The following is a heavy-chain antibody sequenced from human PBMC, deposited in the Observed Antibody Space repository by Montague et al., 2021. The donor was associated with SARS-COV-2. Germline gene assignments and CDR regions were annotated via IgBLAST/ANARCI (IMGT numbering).Heavy chain of an antibody. Sequence: SETLSLTCSVSGDSITNHYWSWIRQPAGKGLEWIGRMHYTGKTNYSPLFSSRLTMSADTSKNQFSLKLTSVTAADTAIYFCARDTCDCGAGRQGTIDFWGQGALVTVSS. CDR2: MHYTGKT. D-gene: IGHD3-10*01. CDR3: ARDTCDCGAGRQGTIDF. J-gene: IGHJ4*02. CDR1: GDSITNHY. V-gene: IGHV4-4*07.